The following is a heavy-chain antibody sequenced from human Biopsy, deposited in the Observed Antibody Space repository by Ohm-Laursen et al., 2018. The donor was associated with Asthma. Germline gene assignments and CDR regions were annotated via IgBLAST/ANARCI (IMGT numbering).Heavy chain of an antibody. V-gene: IGHV4-34*01. Sequence: SDTLSLTCAVYGGSFGSNYWSWIRQTPGKGLEWLGDTHHSGYTNYDPSLSSRLTLSVDTSKNQFSLKLTSVTAADTAVYFCARDAGSAWSSGLDAFDFWGHGTMVTVSS. CDR3: ARDAGSAWSSGLDAFDF. J-gene: IGHJ3*01. CDR1: GGSFGSNY. D-gene: IGHD6-19*01. CDR2: THHSGYT.